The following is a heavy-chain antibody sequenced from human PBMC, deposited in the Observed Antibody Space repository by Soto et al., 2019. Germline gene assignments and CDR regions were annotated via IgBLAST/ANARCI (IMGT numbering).Heavy chain of an antibody. V-gene: IGHV4-59*12. Sequence: SETLSLTCTVSGGSISSYYWSWLRQPPGKGLEWIGYIYHIGSPSYNPSLKSRLSMSLDTSKNQFSLNLTSVTAADTAIYYCVRDRALDSSGHWFDSWGQGTLVTVSS. D-gene: IGHD6-19*01. CDR2: IYHIGSP. J-gene: IGHJ5*01. CDR1: GGSISSYY. CDR3: VRDRALDSSGHWFDS.